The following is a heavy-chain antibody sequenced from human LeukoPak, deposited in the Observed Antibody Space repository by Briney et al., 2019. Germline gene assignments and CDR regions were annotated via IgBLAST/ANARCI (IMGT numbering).Heavy chain of an antibody. V-gene: IGHV3-21*01. CDR3: ARSAYGGKIPFDP. CDR2: ISSSSSYI. Sequence: GGSLRLSCAASGFTFGSYSMNWVRQAPGKGLEWVSSISSSSSYIYYADSVKGRFTISRDNAKNSLYLQMNSLRAEDTAVYYCARSAYGGKIPFDPWGQGTLVTVSS. CDR1: GFTFGSYS. J-gene: IGHJ5*02. D-gene: IGHD4-23*01.